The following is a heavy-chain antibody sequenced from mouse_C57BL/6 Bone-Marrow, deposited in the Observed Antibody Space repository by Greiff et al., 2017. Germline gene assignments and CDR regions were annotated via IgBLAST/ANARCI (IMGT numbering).Heavy chain of an antibody. J-gene: IGHJ2*01. D-gene: IGHD1-1*01. CDR1: GYTFPSYW. CDR3: ARASSTTVEGY. CDR2: IHPNSGST. Sequence: QVQLQQPGAELVKPGASVKLSCKASGYTFPSYWMHWVKQRPGQGLEWIGMIHPNSGSTNYNEKFKSKATLTVDKSSSTAYMQLSSLTSEDSAVYYCARASSTTVEGYWGQGTTLTGSS. V-gene: IGHV1-64*01.